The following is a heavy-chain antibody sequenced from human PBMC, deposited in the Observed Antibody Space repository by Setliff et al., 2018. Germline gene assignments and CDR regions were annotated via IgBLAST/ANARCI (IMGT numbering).Heavy chain of an antibody. V-gene: IGHV3-48*03. Sequence: PGGSLRLSCAASGFTFSNYEMNWVRQAPGKGLEWISFISSSGNTIYYIDSVKGRFTISRDNTKASLSLQMNSLRTEDTAVYYCFGAGTCSYWGQGTQVTVSS. J-gene: IGHJ4*02. D-gene: IGHD3-10*01. CDR2: ISSSGNTI. CDR3: FGAGTCSY. CDR1: GFTFSNYE.